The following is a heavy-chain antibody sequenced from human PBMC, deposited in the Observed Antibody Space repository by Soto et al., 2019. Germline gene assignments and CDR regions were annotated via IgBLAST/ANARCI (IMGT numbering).Heavy chain of an antibody. D-gene: IGHD6-13*01. CDR3: ARSPYSSTSPRRDWFDP. V-gene: IGHV4-31*03. Sequence: SETLSLTCTVSGASINSGGYYWSWIRQLPGEGLEWIGYIYFSGSTYYNPSLKSRLTISVDTSNNQFSLNLSSVTAADTAVYYCARSPYSSTSPRRDWFDPWGPGTLVTVSS. CDR1: GASINSGGYY. CDR2: IYFSGST. J-gene: IGHJ5*02.